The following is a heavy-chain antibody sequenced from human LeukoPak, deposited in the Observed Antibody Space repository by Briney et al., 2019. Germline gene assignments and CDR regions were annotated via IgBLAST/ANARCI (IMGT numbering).Heavy chain of an antibody. J-gene: IGHJ4*02. CDR1: GGSISSGGYY. V-gene: IGHV4-31*03. D-gene: IGHD3-3*01. Sequence: TPSETLSLTCTVSGGSISSGGYYWSWIRQHPGKGLEWIGYIYYSGSTYYNPSLKSRVTISVDKSKNQFSLKLSSVTAADTAVYYCARGHPRRYYDFWSGQRARFDYWGQGTLVTVSS. CDR2: IYYSGST. CDR3: ARGHPRRYYDFWSGQRARFDY.